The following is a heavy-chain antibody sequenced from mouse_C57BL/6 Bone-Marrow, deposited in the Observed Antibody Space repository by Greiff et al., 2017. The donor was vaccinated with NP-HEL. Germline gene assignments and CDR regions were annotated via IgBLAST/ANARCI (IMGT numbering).Heavy chain of an antibody. CDR1: GFTFSSYG. J-gene: IGHJ4*01. CDR3: AKPFYYYAMDY. Sequence: EVNLVESGGDLVKPGGSLKLSCAASGFTFSSYGMSWVRQTPDKRLEWVATISSGGSYTYYPDSVKGRFTISRDNAKNTLYLQMSSLKSEDTAMYYCAKPFYYYAMDYWGQGTSVTVSS. V-gene: IGHV5-6*01. CDR2: ISSGGSYT.